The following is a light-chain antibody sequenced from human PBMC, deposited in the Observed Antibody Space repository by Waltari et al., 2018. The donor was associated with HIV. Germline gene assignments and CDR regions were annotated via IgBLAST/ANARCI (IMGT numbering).Light chain of an antibody. CDR1: QSVNSN. V-gene: IGKV3-15*01. J-gene: IGKJ1*01. Sequence: EIPMTQPPATLSVSPGERATLSCRASQSVNSNLAWYQQKPGQTPRLLIYGTTTRATDIPARCSGSGSGTEFTLTISSLQSEDFAVYYCHHYNNWRETFGQGTKVEIK. CDR2: GTT. CDR3: HHYNNWRET.